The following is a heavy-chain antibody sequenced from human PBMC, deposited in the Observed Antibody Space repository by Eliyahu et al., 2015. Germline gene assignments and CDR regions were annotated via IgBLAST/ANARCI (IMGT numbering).Heavy chain of an antibody. CDR1: GFTFSXYG. J-gene: IGHJ4*02. CDR3: AKVGSGSYYGVYYFDF. CDR2: ISYDGSNK. Sequence: QVQLVESGGGVVQPGXSLRXSCAASGFTFSXYGMHWVRQAPGKGLEWVAVISYDGSNKYYADSVKGRFTISRDNSKNTLYLQMNSLRAEDTAVYYCAKVGSGSYYGVYYFDFWGQGTLVTVSS. D-gene: IGHD1-26*01. V-gene: IGHV3-30*18.